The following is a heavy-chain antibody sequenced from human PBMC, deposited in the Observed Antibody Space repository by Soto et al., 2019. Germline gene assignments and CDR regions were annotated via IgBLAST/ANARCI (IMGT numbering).Heavy chain of an antibody. Sequence: QLQLQESGSGLVKPSQTLSLTCAVSGGSISSGGSSWSWIRQPPGKGLEWIGYIYHSGSTYYNPSLTSRVTIPVDRSQNQFSLKLSSVTAADTAVYYCARAGDSSGPVALGYWGQGTLVTVSS. V-gene: IGHV4-30-2*01. J-gene: IGHJ4*02. CDR2: IYHSGST. D-gene: IGHD6-19*01. CDR1: GGSISSGGSS. CDR3: ARAGDSSGPVALGY.